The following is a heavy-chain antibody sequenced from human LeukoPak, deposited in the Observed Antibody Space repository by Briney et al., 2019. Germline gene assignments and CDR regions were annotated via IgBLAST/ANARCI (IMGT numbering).Heavy chain of an antibody. D-gene: IGHD6-19*01. J-gene: IGHJ3*01. CDR1: GFSFSTSW. CDR2: IKEDGSVK. Sequence: GGSLRLSCVTSGFSFSTSWMNWVRQAPGKGLEWVANIKEDGSVKNYADSVKGRFTISRDNAKNSLYREINCLRAEDTAVYYCARQWGWFTSGWWLDTLDVWGQGSMVIVSS. V-gene: IGHV3-7*01. CDR3: ARQWGWFTSGWWLDTLDV.